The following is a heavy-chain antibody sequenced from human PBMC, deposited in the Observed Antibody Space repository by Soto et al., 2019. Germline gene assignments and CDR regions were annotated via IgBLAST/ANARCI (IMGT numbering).Heavy chain of an antibody. CDR1: GFSLSTSGVG. Sequence: VSGPTLVNPTQTLTLTCTFSGFSLSTSGVGVGWIRQPPGKALEWLALIYWDDDKRYSPSLKSRLTITKDTSKNQVVLTMTNMDPVDTATYYCAHAVVVVAATDYGDYYYMDVWGKGTTVTVSS. D-gene: IGHD2-15*01. V-gene: IGHV2-5*02. J-gene: IGHJ6*03. CDR2: IYWDDDK. CDR3: AHAVVVVAATDYGDYYYMDV.